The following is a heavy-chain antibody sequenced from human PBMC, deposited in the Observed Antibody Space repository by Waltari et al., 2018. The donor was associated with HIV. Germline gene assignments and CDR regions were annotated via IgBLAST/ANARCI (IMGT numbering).Heavy chain of an antibody. CDR3: VRDLSPMGRSACYDS. J-gene: IGHJ1*01. V-gene: IGHV1-18*04. CDR2: IHTYPGNT. D-gene: IGHD3-22*01. CDR1: GFSFTRYG. Sequence: QVRLVQSGAEVKKPGASVKVSCKASGFSFTRYGFSWVRQAPGQGLEWMGGIHTYPGNTAPAENFQGKVTMTRNTFTITIYMELRTLKSDDSAIYFCVRDLSPMGRSACYDSWGQGTVVPSPQ.